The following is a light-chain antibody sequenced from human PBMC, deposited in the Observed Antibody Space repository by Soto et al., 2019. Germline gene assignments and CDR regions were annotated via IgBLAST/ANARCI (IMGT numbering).Light chain of an antibody. Sequence: EIVLTQSPATLSLSPGETATLSCRASQTVYNYLAWYQQRPGQAPRLLIYDASNRAAGIPARFSGSGSGTDFTLTITSLEPEDRAVYFYQQRYDWPLTFGGGSKIEIK. V-gene: IGKV3-11*01. CDR1: QTVYNY. J-gene: IGKJ4*01. CDR2: DAS. CDR3: QQRYDWPLT.